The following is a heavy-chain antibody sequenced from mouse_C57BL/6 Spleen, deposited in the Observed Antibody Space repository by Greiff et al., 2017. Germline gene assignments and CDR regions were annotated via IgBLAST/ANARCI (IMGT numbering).Heavy chain of an antibody. Sequence: QVQLQQPGAELVRPGSSVKLSCKASGYTFTSYWMHWVKQRPIQGLEWIGNIDPSDIETHYNQKFKDKATLTVDKSSSTAYMQLSSLTSEDSAVYYCARPNYYGSSYGYFDVWGTGTTVTVSS. CDR2: IDPSDIET. V-gene: IGHV1-52*01. CDR3: ARPNYYGSSYGYFDV. J-gene: IGHJ1*03. D-gene: IGHD1-1*01. CDR1: GYTFTSYW.